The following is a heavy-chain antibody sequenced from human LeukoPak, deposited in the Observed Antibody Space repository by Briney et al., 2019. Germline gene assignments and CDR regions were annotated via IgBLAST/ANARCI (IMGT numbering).Heavy chain of an antibody. CDR3: ARQYDSYFYYYLDL. Sequence: SETLSLTCGVSGYPINNAYYWVWIRQPPGKGLEWIGSLYHPDSTYYNPSLRSRVTMSVDTSRNQFSLRLSFVTAADTAVYYCARQYDSYFYYYLDLWGTGTTVTVSS. D-gene: IGHD2-2*01. CDR1: GYPINNAYY. V-gene: IGHV4-38-2*01. CDR2: LYHPDST. J-gene: IGHJ6*03.